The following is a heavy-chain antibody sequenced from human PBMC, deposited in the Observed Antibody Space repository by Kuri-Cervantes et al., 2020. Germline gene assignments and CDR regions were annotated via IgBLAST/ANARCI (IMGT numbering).Heavy chain of an antibody. CDR1: GGSISSYY. J-gene: IGHJ4*02. CDR2: IYYSGST. D-gene: IGHD6-6*01. V-gene: IGHV4-59*12. Sequence: SETLSLTCTVSGGSISSYYWSWIRQPPGKGLEWIGYIYYSGSTNYSPALKSRVTISIDTSKNQFSLKLSSVTAADTAVYYCATRGQLEGYYFDYWGQGTLVTVSS. CDR3: ATRGQLEGYYFDY.